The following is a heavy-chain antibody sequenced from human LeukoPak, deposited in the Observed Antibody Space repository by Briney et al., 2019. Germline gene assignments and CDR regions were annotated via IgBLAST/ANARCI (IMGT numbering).Heavy chain of an antibody. CDR3: ARDRNSGSSGNWFDP. J-gene: IGHJ5*02. CDR1: GGSVTTSGYF. D-gene: IGHD1-26*01. V-gene: IGHV4-30-2*01. CDR2: VYHLGGT. Sequence: SETLSLTCSVSGGSVTTSGYFWSWIRQPPGKGLEWIGYVYHLGGTYYNPSLKSRVTISVDTSKNQFSLKLSSVTAADTAVYYCARDRNSGSSGNWFDPWGQGTLVTVSS.